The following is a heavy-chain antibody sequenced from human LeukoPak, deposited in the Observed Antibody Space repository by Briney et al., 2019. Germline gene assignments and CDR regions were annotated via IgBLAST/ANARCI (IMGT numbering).Heavy chain of an antibody. J-gene: IGHJ4*02. CDR2: IYHSGST. CDR3: AGGWDGGRGVLDY. D-gene: IGHD1-26*01. Sequence: PSETLSLTCAVSGGSISSDGYSWSWIRQPPGKGLEWIGYIYHSGSTYYNPSLKSRVTISVDRSKNQFSLKLNSVTAADTAVYYCAGGWDGGRGVLDYWGQGTLVTVSS. V-gene: IGHV4-30-2*01. CDR1: GGSISSDGYS.